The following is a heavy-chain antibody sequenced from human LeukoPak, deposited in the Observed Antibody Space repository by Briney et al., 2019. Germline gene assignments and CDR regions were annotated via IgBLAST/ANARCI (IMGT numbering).Heavy chain of an antibody. CDR2: INTNTGNP. J-gene: IGHJ6*02. D-gene: IGHD4-17*01. CDR1: GYTFTSYA. Sequence: ASVTVSCTASGYTFTSYAMNWVRQAPGQGLEWMGWINTNTGNPTYAQGFTGRFVFSLDTSVSTAYLQISSLKAEDTAVYYCARDPGDYRVPYYYYGMDVWGQGTTVTVSS. V-gene: IGHV7-4-1*02. CDR3: ARDPGDYRVPYYYYGMDV.